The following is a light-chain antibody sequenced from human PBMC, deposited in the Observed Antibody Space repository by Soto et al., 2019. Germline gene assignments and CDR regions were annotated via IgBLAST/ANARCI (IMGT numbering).Light chain of an antibody. CDR1: SSDVGAYNH. CDR2: EVN. Sequence: QSALTQPASVSGSPGQSITISCTGTSSDVGAYNHVSWYQQHPGKVPKVMIYEVNNRPSGVSNRFSGSKSGNTASLTVSGLQAEDEADYYCSSYAGSRVFGGGTKVTVL. V-gene: IGLV2-14*03. CDR3: SSYAGSRV. J-gene: IGLJ2*01.